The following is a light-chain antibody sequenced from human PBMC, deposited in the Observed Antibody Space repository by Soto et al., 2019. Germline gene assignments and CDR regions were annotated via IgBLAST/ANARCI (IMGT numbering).Light chain of an antibody. Sequence: SVLTQPASGSGAPGQSITLSRPGTKNDVGSYNLVSWYQQHPGKAPKVIIYEVSERPSGVSDRFSGSKSGNTASLMISGLQAEDEADYYCCSYAGSSTQSYVFGSGTKVTVL. CDR3: CSYAGSSTQSYV. CDR2: EVS. J-gene: IGLJ1*01. V-gene: IGLV2-23*02. CDR1: KNDVGSYNL.